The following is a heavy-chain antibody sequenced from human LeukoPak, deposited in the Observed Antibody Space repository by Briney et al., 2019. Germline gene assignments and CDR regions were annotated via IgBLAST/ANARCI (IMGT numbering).Heavy chain of an antibody. D-gene: IGHD3-22*01. V-gene: IGHV4-59*01. CDR2: IYYSGST. CDR3: ARDASMIVVASPYWYFDL. J-gene: IGHJ2*01. CDR1: GGSISSYY. Sequence: SETLSLTCTVSGGSISSYYWGWIRQPPGKGLEWIGYIYYSGSTNYNPSLKSRVTISVDTSKNQFSLKLSSVTAADTAVYYCARDASMIVVASPYWYFDLWGRGTLVTVSS.